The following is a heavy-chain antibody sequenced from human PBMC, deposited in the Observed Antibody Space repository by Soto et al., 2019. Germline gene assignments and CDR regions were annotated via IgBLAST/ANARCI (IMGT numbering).Heavy chain of an antibody. J-gene: IGHJ5*02. CDR2: IYYSGST. Sequence: SETLSLTCTVSGGSISSSSYYWGWIRQPPGKGLEWIGSIYYSGSTYYNPSLKSRVTISVDTSKNQFSLKLSSVTAADTAVYYCARLGVDFSFGVVTSCWFDPWGQGTLVTVSS. V-gene: IGHV4-39*01. CDR3: ARLGVDFSFGVVTSCWFDP. CDR1: GGSISSSSYY. D-gene: IGHD3-3*01.